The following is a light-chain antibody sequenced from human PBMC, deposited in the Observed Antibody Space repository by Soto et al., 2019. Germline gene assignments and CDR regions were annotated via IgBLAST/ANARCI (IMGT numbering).Light chain of an antibody. CDR3: QQRSNCPPEFT. Sequence: EIVLTQSPATQSVSPGERATLSCRASQTVNNYLAWYQQKPGQAPRLLIYDASNRAHGIPARFSGSGSGTDFILTINRLEPEEFAVYYCQQRSNCPPEFTFGPGTKLEIK. CDR2: DAS. J-gene: IGKJ3*01. V-gene: IGKV3-11*01. CDR1: QTVNNY.